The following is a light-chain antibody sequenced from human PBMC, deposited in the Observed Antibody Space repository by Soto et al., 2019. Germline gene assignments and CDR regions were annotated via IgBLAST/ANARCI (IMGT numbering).Light chain of an antibody. J-gene: IGKJ3*01. CDR3: QQFGSSPGFT. Sequence: EIVLTQSPGTLSLSPGERATLSCRASQSINSRYLAWYQQKPGQAPRLLIYGASSRATGIPDRFSGSGSVTDFTLTISRLEPEDFAVDYGQQFGSSPGFTFGPGTIVDIK. CDR1: QSINSRY. V-gene: IGKV3-20*01. CDR2: GAS.